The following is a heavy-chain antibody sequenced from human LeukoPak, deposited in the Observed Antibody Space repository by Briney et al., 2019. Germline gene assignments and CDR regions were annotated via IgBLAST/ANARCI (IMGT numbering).Heavy chain of an antibody. CDR2: IIPIFGTA. Sequence: SVKVSCKASGGTFRSYAISWVRQAPGQGLEWMGRIIPIFGTANYAQKFQGRVTITTDESTSTAYMELSSLRSEDTAVYYCAREGLAYCGGDCYSLNWGQGTLVTVSS. V-gene: IGHV1-69*05. CDR3: AREGLAYCGGDCYSLN. CDR1: GGTFRSYA. D-gene: IGHD2-21*02. J-gene: IGHJ4*02.